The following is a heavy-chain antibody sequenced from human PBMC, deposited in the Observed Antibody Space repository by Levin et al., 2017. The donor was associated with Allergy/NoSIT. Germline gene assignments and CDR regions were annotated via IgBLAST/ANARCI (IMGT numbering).Heavy chain of an antibody. CDR3: ARAHMITFGGVIVIPTPDAFDI. J-gene: IGHJ3*02. Sequence: GESLKISCAASGFTFSSYEMNWVRQAPGKGLEWVSYISSSGSTIYYADSVKGRFTISRDNAKNSLYLQMNSLRAEDTAVYYCARAHMITFGGVIVIPTPDAFDIWGQGTMVTVSS. D-gene: IGHD3-16*02. V-gene: IGHV3-48*03. CDR2: ISSSGSTI. CDR1: GFTFSSYE.